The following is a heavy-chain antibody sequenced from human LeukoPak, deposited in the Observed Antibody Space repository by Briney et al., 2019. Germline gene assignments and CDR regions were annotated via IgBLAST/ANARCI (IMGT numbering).Heavy chain of an antibody. CDR1: GYTFTDSY. CDR3: VRSPIGASAY. V-gene: IGHV1-2*02. Sequence: RASVTVSCKPSGYTFTDSYIHWVRQAPGVGLQWMGWISPNNGDTKYAEDFQDRVTMTRDTSINTAYMELTGLTPDDTAVYYCVRSPIGASAYWGRGTLVTVSS. D-gene: IGHD3-10*01. J-gene: IGHJ4*02. CDR2: ISPNNGDT.